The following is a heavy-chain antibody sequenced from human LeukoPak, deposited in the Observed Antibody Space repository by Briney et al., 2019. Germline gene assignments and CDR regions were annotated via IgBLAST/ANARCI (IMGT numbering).Heavy chain of an antibody. CDR3: ARARVSYCSSTSCQGEPKGEKGRRYYFDY. J-gene: IGHJ4*02. CDR2: IYYSGST. CDR1: GGSISSSSHY. Sequence: SETLSLTCTVSGGSISSSSHYWSWIRQPPGKGLEWIGYIYYSGSTNYNPSLKSRVTISVDTSKNQFSLKLSSVTAADTAVYYCARARVSYCSSTSCQGEPKGEKGRRYYFDYWGQGALVTVSS. V-gene: IGHV4-61*01. D-gene: IGHD2-2*01.